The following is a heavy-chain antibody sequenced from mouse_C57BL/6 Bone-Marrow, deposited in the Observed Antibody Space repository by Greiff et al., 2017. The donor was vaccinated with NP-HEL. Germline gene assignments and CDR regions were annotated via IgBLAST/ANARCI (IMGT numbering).Heavy chain of an antibody. CDR3: ARSRRGYYYAMDY. CDR2: ISYSGST. J-gene: IGHJ4*01. CDR1: GYSITSDY. V-gene: IGHV3-8*01. Sequence: EVKLQESGPGLAKPSQTLSLTCSVTGYSITSDYWNWIRKFPGNKLEYMGYISYSGSTYYNPSLKSRISITRDTAKNQYYLQLNSVTTEDTATYYFARSRRGYYYAMDYWGQGTSVTVSS.